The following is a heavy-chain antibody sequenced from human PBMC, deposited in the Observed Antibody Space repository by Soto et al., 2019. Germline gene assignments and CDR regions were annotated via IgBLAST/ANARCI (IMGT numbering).Heavy chain of an antibody. CDR3: ARGVDTAMVRPGTDFAY. J-gene: IGHJ4*02. Sequence: ASVKVSCKASGYIFTNYGVSWVRQAPGQGLEWMGWISNYNGNTNYAQNLRGRVTMTTDTSTYTAYMELRSLRSDDTAVYYCARGVDTAMVRPGTDFAYWGQGTLVTVSS. CDR1: GYIFTNYG. D-gene: IGHD5-18*01. CDR2: ISNYNGNT. V-gene: IGHV1-18*01.